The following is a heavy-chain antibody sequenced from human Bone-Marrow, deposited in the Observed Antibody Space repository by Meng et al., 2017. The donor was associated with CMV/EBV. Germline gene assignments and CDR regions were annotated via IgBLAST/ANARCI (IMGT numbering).Heavy chain of an antibody. CDR1: GYTFTGYS. CDR3: ARDRRGYGDNWFDP. D-gene: IGHD5-12*01. Sequence: AAGYTFTGYSMHWVRQAPGQGLEWMGWINPNSGGTNYAQKFQGRVTMTRDTSISTAYMELSRLRSDDTAVYYCARDRRGYGDNWFDPWGQGTLVTVSS. J-gene: IGHJ5*02. CDR2: INPNSGGT. V-gene: IGHV1-2*02.